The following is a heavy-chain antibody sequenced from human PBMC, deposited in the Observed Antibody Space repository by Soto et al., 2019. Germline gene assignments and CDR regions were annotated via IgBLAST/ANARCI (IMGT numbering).Heavy chain of an antibody. CDR3: ARDSRGYYDFWSGMDYYYGMDV. V-gene: IGHV4-59*02. CDR2: NFYRGTT. J-gene: IGHJ6*02. D-gene: IGHD3-3*01. CDR1: VGSVSGYY. Sequence: SETLSLTCTVSVGSVSGYYWSWIRQPPGKGLEWIGYNFYRGTTLYTPSLKSRVSTSVDTSKNQFYLKLSSVTAADTAVYYCARDSRGYYDFWSGMDYYYGMDVWGQGTTVTVSS.